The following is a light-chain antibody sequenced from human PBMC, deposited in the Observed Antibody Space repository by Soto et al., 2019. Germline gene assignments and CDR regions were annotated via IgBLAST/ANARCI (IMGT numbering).Light chain of an antibody. CDR1: QSLLHSNGYNY. Sequence: DIVMTQSPLSLPVTPGEPASISCRSSQSLLHSNGYNYLDWYLQKPGQSPQLLISLGSNRASGVPERFSGIGSGTDFTLKISGVGAEDVGVYYCMQALQTPFTFGPGTKVDIK. CDR3: MQALQTPFT. V-gene: IGKV2-28*01. CDR2: LGS. J-gene: IGKJ3*01.